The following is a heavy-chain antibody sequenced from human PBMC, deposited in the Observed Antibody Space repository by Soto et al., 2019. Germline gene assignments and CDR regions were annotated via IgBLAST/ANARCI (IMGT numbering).Heavy chain of an antibody. Sequence: PGESQKISSKGSGYNFASYWIGWVRQMPGKGLEWMGIIYPGDSNTRYSPSLQGQVTISVDKSISTAYLQWSSLKATDTAMYYCARHAYDFWSGHPNPRYYYGMDVWGQGTTVTVSS. V-gene: IGHV5-51*01. J-gene: IGHJ6*02. CDR2: IYPGDSNT. D-gene: IGHD3-3*01. CDR1: GYNFASYW. CDR3: ARHAYDFWSGHPNPRYYYGMDV.